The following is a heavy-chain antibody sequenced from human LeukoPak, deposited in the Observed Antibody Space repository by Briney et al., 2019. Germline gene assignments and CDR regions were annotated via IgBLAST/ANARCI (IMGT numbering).Heavy chain of an antibody. Sequence: PGGSLRLSCAASGFTFSSYGMHWVRQAPGKGLEWVAFIRYDGSNKYYADSVKGRFTIFRDNSKNTLYLQMNSLRAEDTAVYYRAKDLDFWSGYYMDYWGQGTLVTVSS. J-gene: IGHJ4*02. D-gene: IGHD3-3*01. CDR1: GFTFSSYG. V-gene: IGHV3-30*02. CDR3: AKDLDFWSGYYMDY. CDR2: IRYDGSNK.